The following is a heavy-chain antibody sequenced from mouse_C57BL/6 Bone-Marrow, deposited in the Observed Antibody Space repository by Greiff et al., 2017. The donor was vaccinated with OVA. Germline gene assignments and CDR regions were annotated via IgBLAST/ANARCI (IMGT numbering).Heavy chain of an antibody. Sequence: EVKLVESGGGLVKPGGSLKLSCAASGFTFSDYGMHWVRQAPEKGLEWVAYISSGSSTIYYADTVKGRFTISRDNAKNTLFLQMTSLRSEDTAMYYCARPNNTTVVDFGYWGQGTTLTVSS. CDR3: ARPNNTTVVDFGY. CDR1: GFTFSDYG. D-gene: IGHD1-1*01. CDR2: ISSGSSTI. J-gene: IGHJ2*01. V-gene: IGHV5-17*01.